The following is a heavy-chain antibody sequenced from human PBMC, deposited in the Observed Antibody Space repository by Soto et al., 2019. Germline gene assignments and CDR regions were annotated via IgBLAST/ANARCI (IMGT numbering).Heavy chain of an antibody. CDR1: GGTFSSYA. V-gene: IGHV1-69*12. CDR3: ARGRETTLYYYYYGMDV. CDR2: IIPIFGTA. Sequence: QVQLVQSGAEVKKPGSSVKVSCKASGGTFSSYAISWVRQAPGQGLEWMGGIIPIFGTATYAQKFQGRVTITADESTSTAYMELSSLRSEDTAVYYCARGRETTLYYYYYGMDVWGQGTTVTVSS. J-gene: IGHJ6*02. D-gene: IGHD4-17*01.